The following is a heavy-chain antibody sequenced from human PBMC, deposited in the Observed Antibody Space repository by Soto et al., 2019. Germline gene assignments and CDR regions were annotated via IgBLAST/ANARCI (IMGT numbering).Heavy chain of an antibody. V-gene: IGHV3-48*01. J-gene: IGHJ6*03. CDR1: GFTFSSYS. CDR3: ARGGLYYYYYMDV. CDR2: ISSSSSTI. Sequence: GGSLRLSCAASGFTFSSYSMNWVRQAPGKGLEWVSYISSSSSTIYYADSVKGRFTISRDNAKNPLYLQMNSLRAEDTAVYYCARGGLYYYYYMDVWGKGTTVTVS.